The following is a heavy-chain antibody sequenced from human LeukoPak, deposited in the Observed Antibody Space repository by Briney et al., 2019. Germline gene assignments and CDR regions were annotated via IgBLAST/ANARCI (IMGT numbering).Heavy chain of an antibody. V-gene: IGHV1-69*04. D-gene: IGHD3/OR15-3a*01. CDR3: ARGRGSRTGSNGDYFDY. J-gene: IGHJ4*02. Sequence: SVKVSCKVSGGTFSNYAINWVRQAPGQGLEWVGRIITILGLGNYAQKFQDRVIISADKSASTGHMELRSLRSDDTAVYYCARGRGSRTGSNGDYFDYWGQGTLVTVSS. CDR2: IITILGLG. CDR1: GGTFSNYA.